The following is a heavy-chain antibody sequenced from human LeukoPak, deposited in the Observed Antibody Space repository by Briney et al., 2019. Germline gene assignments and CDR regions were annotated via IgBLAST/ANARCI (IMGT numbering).Heavy chain of an antibody. CDR1: GFTFSSYA. Sequence: GGSLRLSCAASGFTFSSYAMHWVRQAPGKGLEWVAVISYDGSNKYYADSVKGRFTISRDNSKNTLCLQMNSLRAEDTAVYYCARGQGREQLAIFAFDIWGQGAMVTVSS. CDR3: ARGQGREQLAIFAFDI. D-gene: IGHD6-6*01. V-gene: IGHV3-30-3*01. J-gene: IGHJ3*02. CDR2: ISYDGSNK.